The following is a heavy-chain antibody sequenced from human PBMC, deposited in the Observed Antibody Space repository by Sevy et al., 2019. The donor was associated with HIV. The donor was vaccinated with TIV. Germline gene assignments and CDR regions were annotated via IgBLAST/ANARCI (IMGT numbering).Heavy chain of an antibody. V-gene: IGHV3-72*01. CDR2: TRNKADSYTT. Sequence: GGSLRLSCAASGFTFSDHYMEWVRQAPGKGLEWVGRTRNKADSYTTEYAASVKGRFTISRDDSKKLLYLQMNSLKTEDTAVYYCTTHAGIAAAGRVFDYWGQGTVVTVSS. CDR3: TTHAGIAAAGRVFDY. J-gene: IGHJ4*02. CDR1: GFTFSDHY. D-gene: IGHD6-13*01.